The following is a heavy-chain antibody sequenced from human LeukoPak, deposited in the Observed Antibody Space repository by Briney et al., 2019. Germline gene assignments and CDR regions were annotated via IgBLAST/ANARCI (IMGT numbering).Heavy chain of an antibody. J-gene: IGHJ4*02. CDR2: INPNSGGT. Sequence: ATVKVSCTASGYTFTAYYIHWVRQAPGQGLEWMGWINPNSGGTNYAQKFQGRVTMTRDTSISAVYMELNRLRSDDTAVYYCARDGRDGYNLVHYWGQGTLVTVSS. V-gene: IGHV1-2*02. D-gene: IGHD5-24*01. CDR1: GYTFTAYY. CDR3: ARDGRDGYNLVHY.